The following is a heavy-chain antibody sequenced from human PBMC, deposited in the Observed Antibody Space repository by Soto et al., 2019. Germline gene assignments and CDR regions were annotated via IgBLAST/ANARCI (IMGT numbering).Heavy chain of an antibody. CDR2: IYHSGST. Sequence: PSETLSLTCTLSGGSISNYYWSWIRHHPGKGLEWIEYIYHSGSTYYNPSLESRVTISLDSSKNHFSLKLSSVTAADTAVYYCARSYGSGNYYGVPSNWFDPWGQGILVTVSS. CDR3: ARSYGSGNYYGVPSNWFDP. V-gene: IGHV4-59*06. CDR1: GGSISNYY. D-gene: IGHD3-10*01. J-gene: IGHJ5*02.